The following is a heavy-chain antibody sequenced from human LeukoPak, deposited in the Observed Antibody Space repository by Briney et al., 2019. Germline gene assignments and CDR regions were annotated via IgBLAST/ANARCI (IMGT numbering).Heavy chain of an antibody. CDR3: AISTTVVPFDY. V-gene: IGHV3-43*02. D-gene: IGHD4-23*01. CDR1: GFTFDDYA. Sequence: GGSLRLSCAASGFTFDDYAMHWVRQAPGKGLEWVSLISGDGGTTYYADSVKGRFTISRDNRKNSLYLQMNSLRAEDTAVYYCAISTTVVPFDYWGQGTLVTVSS. CDR2: ISGDGGTT. J-gene: IGHJ4*02.